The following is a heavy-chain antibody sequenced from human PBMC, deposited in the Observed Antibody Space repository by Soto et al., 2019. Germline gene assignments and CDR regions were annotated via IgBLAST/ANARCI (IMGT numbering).Heavy chain of an antibody. CDR1: GFTFGASY. CDR2: TGSKGETYAT. D-gene: IGHD3-9*01. Sequence: PGGSMRLSCAASGFTFGASYMDWVRQAPGKGLEWLGRTGSKGETYATAYAASVKGRFTISRDDSKNTAYLQMNSLESEDTAVYYCSRDDSDWFFNWGRGTLVTVSS. V-gene: IGHV3-73*01. CDR3: SRDDSDWFFN. J-gene: IGHJ4*02.